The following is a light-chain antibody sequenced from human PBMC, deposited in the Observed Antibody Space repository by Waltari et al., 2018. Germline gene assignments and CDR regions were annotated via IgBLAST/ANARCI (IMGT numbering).Light chain of an antibody. V-gene: IGLV1-51*02. CDR2: END. CDR1: SSNLWTSY. CDR3: GTWDSSLNGGV. Sequence: QSVLTQPPSVSAAPGQKVTIPCSGSSSNLWTSYVSWYQQLPGTAPKLLVYENDKRPSGIPDRFSGSKSGTSATLGITGLQTGDETDYYCGTWDSSLNGGVFGGGTKLTVL. J-gene: IGLJ2*01.